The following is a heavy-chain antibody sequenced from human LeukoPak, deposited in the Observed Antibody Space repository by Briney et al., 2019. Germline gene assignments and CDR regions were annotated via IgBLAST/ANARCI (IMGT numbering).Heavy chain of an antibody. J-gene: IGHJ4*02. CDR2: ISGSGVST. Sequence: PGGSLRLSCAASGFTFSSYAMSWVRQAPGKGLKWVSAISGSGVSTYYADSVKGRFTISRDNSKNTLYLQMDSLRAEDTAVYYCVKKSGSSRLYPLDYWGQGTLVTVSS. CDR3: VKKSGSSRLYPLDY. V-gene: IGHV3-23*01. D-gene: IGHD1-26*01. CDR1: GFTFSSYA.